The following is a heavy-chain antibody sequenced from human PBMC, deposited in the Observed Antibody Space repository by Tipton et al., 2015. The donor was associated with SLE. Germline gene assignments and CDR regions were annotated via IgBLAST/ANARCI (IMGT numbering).Heavy chain of an antibody. CDR2: IYYSGST. V-gene: IGHV4-61*05. Sequence: TLSLTCTVSGGSISSSSYYWGWIRQPPGKGLEWIGYIYYSGSTNYNPSLKSRVTISVDTSKNQFSLKLSSVTAADTAVYYCAADGDYVRHDYWGQGTLVTVSS. CDR1: GGSISSSSYY. CDR3: AADGDYVRHDY. D-gene: IGHD4-17*01. J-gene: IGHJ4*02.